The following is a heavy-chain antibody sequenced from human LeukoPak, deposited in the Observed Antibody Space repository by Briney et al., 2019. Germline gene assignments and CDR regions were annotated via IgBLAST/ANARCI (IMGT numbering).Heavy chain of an antibody. CDR3: ARGTRQWLQFHDFDY. CDR2: INPNSGGT. J-gene: IGHJ4*02. Sequence: GASVTVSCKASGYTFTGYYMHWVRQAPGQGLEWMGWINPNSGGTNYAQKLQGRVTMTTDTSTSTAYMELRSLRSDDTAVYYCARGTRQWLQFHDFDYWGQGTLVTVSS. V-gene: IGHV1-2*02. D-gene: IGHD5-24*01. CDR1: GYTFTGYY.